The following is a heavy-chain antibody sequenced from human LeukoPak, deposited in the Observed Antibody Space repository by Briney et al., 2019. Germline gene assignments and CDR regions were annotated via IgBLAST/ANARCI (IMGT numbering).Heavy chain of an antibody. CDR2: ISYDGGNT. J-gene: IGHJ4*02. D-gene: IGHD1-1*01. Sequence: GGSLRLSCAASGFTVNSNYMSWFRQAPGKGLEWVAEISYDGGNTYYADSVKGRFTISRDNSKNTLYLQMNSLRAEDTAVYYCAKEGTGIHFDYWGQGTLVTVSS. CDR1: GFTVNSNY. CDR3: AKEGTGIHFDY. V-gene: IGHV3-30*18.